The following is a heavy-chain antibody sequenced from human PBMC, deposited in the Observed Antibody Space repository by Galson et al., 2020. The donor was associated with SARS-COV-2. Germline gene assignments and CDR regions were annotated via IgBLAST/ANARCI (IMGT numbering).Heavy chain of an antibody. D-gene: IGHD4-17*01. CDR3: AVYGDYAAFDS. J-gene: IGHJ4*02. CDR2: IYYSGST. CDR1: GGSISSYY. Sequence: SETLSLTCTVSGGSISSYYWSWIRQPPGKGLEWIGYIYYSGSTTYNPSLQSRVTISVDKSKNDFPLKLKSVTAADTAVYNCAVYGDYAAFDSWGQGTLVTVSS. V-gene: IGHV4-59*08.